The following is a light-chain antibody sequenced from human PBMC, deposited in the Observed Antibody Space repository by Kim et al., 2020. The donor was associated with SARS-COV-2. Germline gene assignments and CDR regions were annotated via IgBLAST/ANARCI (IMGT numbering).Light chain of an antibody. CDR3: QQYNKALT. CDR2: GAS. V-gene: IGKV3-15*01. CDR1: QIVSSN. Sequence: SVSPREKATLSCRASQIVSSNLAWYQQKPGQAPRLRIYGASTRATGIPARFSGSGSGTEFTLTISSLQSEDFAVYYCQQYNKALTFGGGTKVDIK. J-gene: IGKJ4*01.